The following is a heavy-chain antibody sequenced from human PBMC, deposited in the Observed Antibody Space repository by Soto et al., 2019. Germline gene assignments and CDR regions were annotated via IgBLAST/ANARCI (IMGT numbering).Heavy chain of an antibody. V-gene: IGHV5-51*07. D-gene: IGHD2-15*01. Sequence: GDSLKISGTANGYLFTGHWIGWVHQMPGKGLEWMAVIYPGDSDARYSPSFQGHVTISADSSINTAYLQWSSLKASDTAIYFCARQDIVTATVRGVCFDAWGQGTQVTFSS. CDR2: IYPGDSDA. CDR1: GYLFTGHW. CDR3: ARQDIVTATVRGVCFDA. J-gene: IGHJ5*02.